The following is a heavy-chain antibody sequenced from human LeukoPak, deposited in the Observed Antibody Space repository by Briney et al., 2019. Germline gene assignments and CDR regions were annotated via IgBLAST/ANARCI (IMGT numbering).Heavy chain of an antibody. V-gene: IGHV3-23*01. J-gene: IGHJ4*02. CDR2: IRGSGGVT. Sequence: PGGSLRLSCAASGFIFSSYAMSWVRQAPGKGLEWVSGIRGSGGVTYYADSVKGRFTISRDNSKNTLYLQMNSLRAEDTAVYYCAKDPPGSRIIMAAFDYWGQGTLVTVSS. CDR1: GFIFSSYA. D-gene: IGHD3-10*01. CDR3: AKDPPGSRIIMAAFDY.